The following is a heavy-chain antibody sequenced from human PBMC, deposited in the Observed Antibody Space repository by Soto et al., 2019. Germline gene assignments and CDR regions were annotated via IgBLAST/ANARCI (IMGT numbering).Heavy chain of an antibody. CDR2: IVVGSGNT. J-gene: IGHJ6*02. Sequence: GASVKVSCKASGFTFTSSAVQWVRQARGQRLEWIGWIVVGSGNTNYAQKLQERVTITRDMSTSTAYMELSSLRSEDTAVYYCAADPVSSSWYVPPLFVKGGMDVWGQGTTVTVSS. CDR3: AADPVSSSWYVPPLFVKGGMDV. V-gene: IGHV1-58*01. D-gene: IGHD6-13*01. CDR1: GFTFTSSA.